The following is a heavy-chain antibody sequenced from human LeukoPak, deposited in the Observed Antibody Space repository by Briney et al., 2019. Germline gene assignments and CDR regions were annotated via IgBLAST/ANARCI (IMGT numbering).Heavy chain of an antibody. CDR3: ARDRRALDY. CDR2: ISSSGRTI. CDR1: GFTFSSHE. J-gene: IGHJ4*02. V-gene: IGHV3-48*03. Sequence: GGSLRLSCAASGFTFSSHEMNWVRQAPGKGLEWVSYISSSGRTIYYADSVKGRFTISRDNAKNSLYLQMNSLRAEDTAVYYCARDRRALDYWGQGTLVTVSS.